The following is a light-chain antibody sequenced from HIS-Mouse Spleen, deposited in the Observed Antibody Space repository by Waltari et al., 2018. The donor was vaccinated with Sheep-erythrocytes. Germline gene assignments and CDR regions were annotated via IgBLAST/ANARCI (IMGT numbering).Light chain of an antibody. Sequence: AIRMTQSPSSLSASTGDRVTITCRASQGISSYLAWYQQQPGKAPKLLIQTASTLQSGVPSRFSGSGSGTDFTLTISCLQSEDFATYYCQQYYSYPYTFGQGTKLEIK. J-gene: IGKJ2*01. CDR3: QQYYSYPYT. CDR1: QGISSY. CDR2: TAS. V-gene: IGKV1-8*01.